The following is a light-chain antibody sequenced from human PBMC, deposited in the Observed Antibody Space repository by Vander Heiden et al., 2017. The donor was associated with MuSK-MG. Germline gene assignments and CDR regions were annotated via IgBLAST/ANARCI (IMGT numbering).Light chain of an antibody. V-gene: IGKV3-20*01. CDR2: AAS. J-gene: IGKJ4*01. CDR1: QSVVGSY. CDR3: QQDGDSSVT. Sequence: EIVLTQSPGPLSLSPGERATLSCRASQSVVGSYLAWYQKRPGQAPRLVIYAASRRATGIPDRFTGSGSGTDFTLTISRRVPEDSAVYYCQQDGDSSVTLGGGTKVKIK.